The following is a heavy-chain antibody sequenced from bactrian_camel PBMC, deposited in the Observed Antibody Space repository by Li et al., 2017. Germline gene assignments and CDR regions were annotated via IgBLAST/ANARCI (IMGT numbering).Heavy chain of an antibody. CDR3: ATEWDCSGGYCYPTGFGY. CDR1: GYTYMIYC. Sequence: DVQLVESGGGSVQAGGTLRLSCEESGYTYMIYCMGWFRQAPGKERESVAAIEGGGRMSYRDSVKGRFTISRDNAKNTVYLQMNSLKSEGTALYYRATEWDCSGGYCYPTGFGYWGQGTQVTVS. J-gene: IGHJ6*01. V-gene: IGHV3S59*01. CDR2: IEGGGRM. D-gene: IGHD2*01.